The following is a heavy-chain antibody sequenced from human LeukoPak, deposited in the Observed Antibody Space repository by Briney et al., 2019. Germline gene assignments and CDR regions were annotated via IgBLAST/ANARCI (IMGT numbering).Heavy chain of an antibody. CDR2: IYQSGTT. J-gene: IGHJ4*02. V-gene: IGHV4-4*02. D-gene: IGHD2-21*01. CDR1: GDSLTSSHW. CDR3: ARGETSVVYLDY. Sequence: SGTLSLTCAVSGDSLTSSHWWHWVRQSPGRGLEWIGQIYQSGTTKYNPSLHSRVSLSVDKSKNQFFLTMNSVTAADTAVYYCARGETSVVYLDYWGRGLLVSVSS.